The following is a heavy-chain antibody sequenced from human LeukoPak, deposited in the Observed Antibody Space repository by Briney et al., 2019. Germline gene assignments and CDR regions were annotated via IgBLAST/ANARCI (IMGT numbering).Heavy chain of an antibody. CDR3: AKGTPRTQDFDY. CDR1: GFTFDDYA. Sequence: PGGSLRLSCAASGFTFDDYAMHWVRQAPGKGLGWVSGISWNSGSIGYADSVKGRFTISRDNAKNSLYLQMNSLRAEDTALYYCAKGTPRTQDFDYWGQGTLVTVSS. CDR2: ISWNSGSI. V-gene: IGHV3-9*01. D-gene: IGHD1-14*01. J-gene: IGHJ4*02.